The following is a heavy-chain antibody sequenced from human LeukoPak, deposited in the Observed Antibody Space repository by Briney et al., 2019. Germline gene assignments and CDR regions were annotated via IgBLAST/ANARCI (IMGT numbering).Heavy chain of an antibody. V-gene: IGHV4-59*08. J-gene: IGHJ4*02. Sequence: SETLSLTCTLSGGSLSIDYWNWIRQPQGQRLQWTGYIYYSGTTNYNPSLKSRFTISVDTFKNQFSLRLSCVTAADTAVYYCARLGNRDGYNYFLDYWGQGILVTVAS. D-gene: IGHD5-24*01. CDR1: GGSLSIDY. CDR2: IYYSGTT. CDR3: ARLGNRDGYNYFLDY.